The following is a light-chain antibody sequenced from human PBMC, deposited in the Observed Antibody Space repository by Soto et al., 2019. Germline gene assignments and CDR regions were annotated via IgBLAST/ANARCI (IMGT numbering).Light chain of an antibody. CDR3: QHYGSSPPDT. J-gene: IGKJ2*01. V-gene: IGKV3-20*01. CDR2: GTS. Sequence: EIVLTQSPGTLSLSLGERATLSCRASQSVGRGSVAWYKQKPGQAPSLLIYGTSNRPTDVPDRFSATGSGTDFSLTISRLQPEDSAVYYCQHYGSSPPDTFGQGTKLEIK. CDR1: QSVGRGS.